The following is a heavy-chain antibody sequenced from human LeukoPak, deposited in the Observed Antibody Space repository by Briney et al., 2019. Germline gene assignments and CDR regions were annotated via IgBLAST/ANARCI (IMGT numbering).Heavy chain of an antibody. Sequence: SETLSLTCTVSGGSSSSYYWGWIRQPPGKGLEWIGYIYYSGSTNYNPSLKSRVTISVDTSKNQFSLKLSSVTAADTAVYYCARYSGTYYAYWGQGTLVTVSS. D-gene: IGHD1-26*01. V-gene: IGHV4-59*01. CDR3: ARYSGTYYAY. CDR1: GGSSSSYY. CDR2: IYYSGST. J-gene: IGHJ4*02.